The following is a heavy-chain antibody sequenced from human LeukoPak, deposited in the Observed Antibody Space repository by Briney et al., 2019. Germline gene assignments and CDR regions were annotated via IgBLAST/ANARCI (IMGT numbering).Heavy chain of an antibody. V-gene: IGHV5-51*01. J-gene: IGHJ5*02. D-gene: IGHD5-18*01. CDR2: IYPGNSET. CDR1: GYRFTSYF. Sequence: PGEALKTSCKASGYRFTSYFIGWVRHIRGKGLEWMGIIYPGNSETRYSTSFQGKVTSSADKSISTAYLQWSSLTASDTAMYYCARQDGDTARMGQNWFDPWGQGTLVTVSS. CDR3: ARQDGDTARMGQNWFDP.